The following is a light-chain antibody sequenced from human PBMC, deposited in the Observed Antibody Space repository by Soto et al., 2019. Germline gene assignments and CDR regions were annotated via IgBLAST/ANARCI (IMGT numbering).Light chain of an antibody. CDR3: QQSYSSPWT. V-gene: IGKV1-39*01. Sequence: DIQMTQSPSSLSASVGDRVTITCRASRNVDNNVNWYQQKPGKAPNLLIYGSSTLYGGVPSRFSGSGSGTAFTLTVSSLHPEDFALYFCQQSYSSPWTFGLGTKVEI. CDR1: RNVDNN. J-gene: IGKJ1*01. CDR2: GSS.